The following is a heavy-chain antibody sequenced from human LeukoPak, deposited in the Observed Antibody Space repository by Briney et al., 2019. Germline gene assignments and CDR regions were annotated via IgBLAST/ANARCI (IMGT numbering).Heavy chain of an antibody. CDR2: IYSGGST. Sequence: GGSLRLSCAASGLTVSSNYMSWVRQAPGKGLEWVSVIYSGGSTYYADSVKGRFTISRDNSKNTLYLQMNSLRAEDTAVYYCARVFGRGVVVNPYFDYWGQGTLVTVSS. V-gene: IGHV3-66*01. CDR3: ARVFGRGVVVNPYFDY. CDR1: GLTVSSNY. D-gene: IGHD2-21*01. J-gene: IGHJ4*02.